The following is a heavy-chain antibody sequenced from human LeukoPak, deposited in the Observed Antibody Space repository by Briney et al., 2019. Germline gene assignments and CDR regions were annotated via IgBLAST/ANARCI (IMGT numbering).Heavy chain of an antibody. Sequence: KPSETLFLTCAVYGGSFSGYYWSWIRQPPGKGLEWIGEINHSGSTNYNPSLKSRVTISVDTSKNQFSLKLSSVTAADTAVYYCAREGGDSSGWYLLSHYWGQGTLVTVSS. V-gene: IGHV4-34*01. J-gene: IGHJ4*02. D-gene: IGHD6-19*01. CDR2: INHSGST. CDR1: GGSFSGYY. CDR3: AREGGDSSGWYLLSHY.